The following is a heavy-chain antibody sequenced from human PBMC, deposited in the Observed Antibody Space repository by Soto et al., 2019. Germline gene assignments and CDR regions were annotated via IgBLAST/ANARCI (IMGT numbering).Heavy chain of an antibody. D-gene: IGHD1-26*01. CDR2: IRSKANKNAT. Sequence: EVQLVESGGGLVQPWGSVRLSCAGSGFTFSVSSMHWVRQAPGKGLEWLGGIRSKANKNATIYSESVRGRFIISRDDCQDPMFLQMSSLRTEDTALYYCVFEGAGFGHWGQGTLVTVSS. J-gene: IGHJ4*02. V-gene: IGHV3-73*01. CDR3: VFEGAGFGH. CDR1: GFTFSVSS.